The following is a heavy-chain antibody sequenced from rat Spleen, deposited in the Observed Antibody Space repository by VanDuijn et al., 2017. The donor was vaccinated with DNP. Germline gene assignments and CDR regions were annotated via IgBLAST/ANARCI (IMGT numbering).Heavy chain of an antibody. J-gene: IGHJ2*01. V-gene: IGHV5-7*01. CDR2: ISYDGSRT. CDR3: ARVRYLDYFDY. D-gene: IGHD2-1*01. Sequence: EVELVESGGGLVQPGGSLKLSCAASGFTFSDYAMAWVRQAPKKGLEWVATISYDGSRTYYRDSVKGRFTISRDNAKSNLYLQMDSLRSEDTATYYCARVRYLDYFDYWGQGVMVTVSS. CDR1: GFTFSDYA.